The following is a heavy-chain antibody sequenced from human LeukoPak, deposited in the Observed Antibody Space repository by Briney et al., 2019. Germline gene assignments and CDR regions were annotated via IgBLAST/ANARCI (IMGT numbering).Heavy chain of an antibody. Sequence: ASVKVSSKASGYTFTCYYMHWVRQAPGQGLEWMGWINPNSGGTNYAQKFQGRVTMTRDTSISTAYMELSRLRSDDTAVYYCARDETYYDFWSGYYAYWGQGTLVTVSS. CDR3: ARDETYYDFWSGYYAY. D-gene: IGHD3-3*01. CDR1: GYTFTCYY. CDR2: INPNSGGT. V-gene: IGHV1-2*02. J-gene: IGHJ4*02.